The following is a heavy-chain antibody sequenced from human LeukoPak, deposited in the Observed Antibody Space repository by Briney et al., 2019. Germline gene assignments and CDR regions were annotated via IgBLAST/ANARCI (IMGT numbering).Heavy chain of an antibody. CDR3: ARTWQLLLFDY. CDR2: IYISGST. D-gene: IGHD6-19*01. J-gene: IGHJ4*02. CDR1: GVTISSYY. V-gene: IGHV4-4*07. Sequence: PSETLSLTCTVSGVTISSYYLSWVRQPAGKGLEWVGRIYISGSTNYKHSVKGRFTISIDTSKNQLSLKLSSVTAADPAVYYCARTWQLLLFDYWGKGPLVTVS.